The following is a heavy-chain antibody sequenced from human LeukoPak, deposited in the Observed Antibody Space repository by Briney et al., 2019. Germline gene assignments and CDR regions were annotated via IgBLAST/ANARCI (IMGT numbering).Heavy chain of an antibody. CDR3: VREGGDSSGYYNLFDY. CDR1: GFTFSSYA. V-gene: IGHV3-23*01. J-gene: IGHJ4*02. Sequence: GGSLRLSCAASGFTFSSYAMSWVRQAPGKGLEWVSGISGSGTSTFYADSVRGRFTISRDNSKNTLYLQMNSLRAEDTAVYYCVREGGDSSGYYNLFDYWGQGTLVTVSS. CDR2: ISGSGTST. D-gene: IGHD3-22*01.